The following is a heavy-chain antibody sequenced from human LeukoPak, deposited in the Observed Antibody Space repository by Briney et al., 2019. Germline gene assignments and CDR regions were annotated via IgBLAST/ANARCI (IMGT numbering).Heavy chain of an antibody. CDR2: INHSGST. J-gene: IGHJ4*02. Sequence: SETLSLTCTVSGDSINNYYWSWIRQPPGKGLEWIGEINHSGSTNYNPSLKSRVTISVDTSKNQFSLKLSSVTAADTAVYYCARHRYYGYWGQGTLVTVSS. CDR3: ARHRYYGY. CDR1: GDSINNYY. V-gene: IGHV4-34*01.